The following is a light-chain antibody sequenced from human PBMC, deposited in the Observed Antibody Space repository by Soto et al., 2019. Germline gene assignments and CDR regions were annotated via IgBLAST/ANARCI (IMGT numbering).Light chain of an antibody. CDR3: QQYYSNPPYN. V-gene: IGKV4-1*01. CDR2: WAS. CDR1: QSVLYSSNNKNY. J-gene: IGKJ2*01. Sequence: DIVMTQSPDSLAVSLGERATINCKSSQSVLYSSNNKNYLAWYRQKPGQPPKLIIYWASIRESGVPDRISGSGSGTDFTLTISSMKAEDVAVYYCQQYYSNPPYNFGQGKKLEIK.